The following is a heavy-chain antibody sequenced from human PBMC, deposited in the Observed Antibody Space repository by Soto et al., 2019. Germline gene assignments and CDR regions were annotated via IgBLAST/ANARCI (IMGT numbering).Heavy chain of an antibody. CDR1: TDSIRNYY. CDR2: IYHTGYS. D-gene: IGHD1-26*01. J-gene: IGHJ2*01. V-gene: IGHV4-59*01. Sequence: QVQLQESGPGLVKPSETLSLTCTVSTDSIRNYYWTWIRQSPGKGLEWIGSIYHTGYSNYSPSLRRRVTITLDTSKRDTATILFSLTLTSVTPADTAVYYCVREKWEGEIRAWYFDLWGRGTLVSVSS. CDR3: VREKWEGEIRAWYFDL.